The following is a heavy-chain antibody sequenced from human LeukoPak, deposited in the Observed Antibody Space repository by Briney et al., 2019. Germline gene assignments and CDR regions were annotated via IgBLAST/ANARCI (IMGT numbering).Heavy chain of an antibody. CDR1: GGSISSGSYY. Sequence: SETLSLTCTVSGGSISSGSYYWSWIRQPAGKGLEWIGRICTSGSTNYNPSLKSRVTISVDTSKNQFSLKLSSVTAADTAVYYCARGQQLWPIHYFDYWGQGTLVTVSS. J-gene: IGHJ4*02. D-gene: IGHD5-18*01. CDR3: ARGQQLWPIHYFDY. V-gene: IGHV4-61*02. CDR2: ICTSGST.